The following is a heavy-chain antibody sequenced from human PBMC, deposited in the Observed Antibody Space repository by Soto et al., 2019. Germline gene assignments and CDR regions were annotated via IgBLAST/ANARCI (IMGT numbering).Heavy chain of an antibody. CDR1: GFTFSSYS. CDR2: ISSSSSTI. Sequence: PGGSLRLSCAASGFTFSSYSMNWVRQAPGKGLEWVSYISSSSSTIYYADSVKGRFTISRDNAKNSLYLQMNSLRDEDTAVYYCARDPSYYYDSSGYPWSPFDYWGQGTLVTVSS. V-gene: IGHV3-48*02. J-gene: IGHJ4*02. D-gene: IGHD3-22*01. CDR3: ARDPSYYYDSSGYPWSPFDY.